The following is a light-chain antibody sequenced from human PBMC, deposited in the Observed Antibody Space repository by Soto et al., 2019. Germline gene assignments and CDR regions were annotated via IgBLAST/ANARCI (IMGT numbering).Light chain of an antibody. CDR2: WAS. Sequence: DIVMTQSPDPLAVSLGERATINCKSSQSVLYSSNNKNYLAWYQHKPGQPPKLLIYWASTRESGVPGRFSGSGSGTDFPLNISSLQAEDVAVYYCQQYYSPPWTFGQGTKVEIK. V-gene: IGKV4-1*01. CDR1: QSVLYSSNNKNY. CDR3: QQYYSPPWT. J-gene: IGKJ1*01.